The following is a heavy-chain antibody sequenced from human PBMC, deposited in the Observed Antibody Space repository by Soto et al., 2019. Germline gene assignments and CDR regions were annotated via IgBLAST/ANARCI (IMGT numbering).Heavy chain of an antibody. D-gene: IGHD3-22*01. J-gene: IGHJ4*02. CDR2: IYHSGST. Sequence: SETLSLTCAVSGYSISSGYYWGWIRQPPGKGLEWIGSIYHSGSTYYNPSLKSRVTISVDTSKNQFSLKLSSVTAADTAVYYCARGNSYYYDSSVYYFDYCGQGIRGSV. CDR1: GYSISSGYY. V-gene: IGHV4-38-2*01. CDR3: ARGNSYYYDSSVYYFDY.